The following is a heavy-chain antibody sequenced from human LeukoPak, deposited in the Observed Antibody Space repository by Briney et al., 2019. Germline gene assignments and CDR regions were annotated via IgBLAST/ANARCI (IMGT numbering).Heavy chain of an antibody. CDR2: ISSSGSYI. D-gene: IGHD1-26*01. J-gene: IGHJ3*02. CDR1: GFTFSSYS. V-gene: IGHV3-21*01. CDR3: ARDVESVGANDAFDI. Sequence: GGSLRLSCAASGFTFSSYSMNWVRQAPGKGLEWVSSISSSGSYIYYADSVKGRFTISRDNAKNSLYLQMNSLRAEDTAVYYCARDVESVGANDAFDIWGQGTMVTVSS.